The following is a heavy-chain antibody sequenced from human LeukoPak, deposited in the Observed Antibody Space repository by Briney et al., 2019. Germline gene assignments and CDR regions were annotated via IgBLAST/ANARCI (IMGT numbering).Heavy chain of an antibody. V-gene: IGHV4-34*01. Sequence: PSETLSLTCAVHGGSFSGYYWTWIRQPPGKGLEWIGEINHSGSTNYSPSLKSRVTMSVDMSKNQFSLKLKFVTAADTAVYYCARAGWFGQLYGPLDYWGQGTLVTVSS. CDR2: INHSGST. CDR1: GGSFSGYY. J-gene: IGHJ4*02. D-gene: IGHD3-10*01. CDR3: ARAGWFGQLYGPLDY.